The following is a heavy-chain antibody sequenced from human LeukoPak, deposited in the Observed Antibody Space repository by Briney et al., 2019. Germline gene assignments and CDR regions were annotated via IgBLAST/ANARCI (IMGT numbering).Heavy chain of an antibody. J-gene: IGHJ6*02. Sequence: SETLSLTCTVSGGSISSSSYYGGWIRQPPGKWLEWIGSIYYSGRTYYNPSLKSRVTISVDTSKNQFSLKLISVTAADTAVYYCASPGYSSSWYRHYYYYGMDVWGQGTTVTVSS. D-gene: IGHD6-13*01. CDR2: IYYSGRT. V-gene: IGHV4-39*01. CDR1: GGSISSSSYY. CDR3: ASPGYSSSWYRHYYYYGMDV.